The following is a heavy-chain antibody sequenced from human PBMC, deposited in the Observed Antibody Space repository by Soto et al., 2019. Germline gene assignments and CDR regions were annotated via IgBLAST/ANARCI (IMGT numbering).Heavy chain of an antibody. CDR2: IYYSGRT. CDR3: ARRERAAGTDWWFDP. D-gene: IGHD6-13*01. V-gene: IGHV4-39*01. CDR1: GGSISSSSFH. Sequence: QLQLQESGPGLVKPSETLSLTCTVSGGSISSSSFHWGWIRQPPGKGLEWIGSIYYSGRTYYSPYLKSRVTISVDTSKNQFSLKLSSVTAADTAVYYCARRERAAGTDWWFDPWGQGTLVTVSS. J-gene: IGHJ5*02.